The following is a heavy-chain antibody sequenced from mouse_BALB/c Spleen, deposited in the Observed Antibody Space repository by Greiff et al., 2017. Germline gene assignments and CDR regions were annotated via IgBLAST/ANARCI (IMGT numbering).Heavy chain of an antibody. CDR1: GFNIKDTY. Sequence: VQLKQSGAELVKPGASVKLSCTASGFNIKDTYMHWVKQRPEQGLEWIGRIDPANGNTKYDPKFQGKATITADTSSNTAYLQLSSLTSEDTAVYYCARGVRPYAMDDWGQGTSVTVSS. D-gene: IGHD2-14*01. CDR2: IDPANGNT. J-gene: IGHJ4*01. V-gene: IGHV14-3*02. CDR3: ARGVRPYAMDD.